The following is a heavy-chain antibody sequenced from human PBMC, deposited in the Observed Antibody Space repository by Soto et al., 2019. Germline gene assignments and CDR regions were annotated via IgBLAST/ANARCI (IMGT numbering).Heavy chain of an antibody. CDR2: IDKDGTGT. V-gene: IGHV3-74*01. CDR1: EVTFGSYF. D-gene: IGHD1-26*01. J-gene: IGHJ4*02. Sequence: GSLIVSWVSSEVTFGSYFMYLVLQDPGKGLLWVSRIDKDGTGTIYADSVKGRFTISRDNAKNTVYLQMNTLRVEDTGVYYCARTLVGVTDLDYCGQRTLVTVSS. CDR3: ARTLVGVTDLDY.